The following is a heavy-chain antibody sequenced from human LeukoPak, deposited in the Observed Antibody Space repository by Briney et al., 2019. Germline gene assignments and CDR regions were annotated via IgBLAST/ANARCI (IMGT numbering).Heavy chain of an antibody. CDR3: ARDWFGHGYYFDH. CDR1: GFTFCRYW. CDR2: IRQGGSEK. D-gene: IGHD3-10*01. J-gene: IGHJ4*02. V-gene: IGHV3-7*05. Sequence: GGSLRLSCAASGFTFCRYWRSWVRQAPGKGLEWVAHIRQGGSEKNYVDSVKGRFTISRDNAKKSLSLQMNSLRGEHTALYYCARDWFGHGYYFDHWGQGTPVTVSS.